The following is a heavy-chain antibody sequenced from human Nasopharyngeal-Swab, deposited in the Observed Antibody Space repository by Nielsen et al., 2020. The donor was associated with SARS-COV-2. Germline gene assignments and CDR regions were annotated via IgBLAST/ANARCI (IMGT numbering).Heavy chain of an antibody. J-gene: IGHJ3*02. CDR3: ARSGGVGIVAFDM. CDR1: GYTFTDYS. D-gene: IGHD2-8*02. Sequence: ASVKVSCKASGYTFTDYSTHWVRQVPGQGLEWMGRINPNSGDTNYAQKFQGRLTMTRDTSISTAYMELSGLRSDDTVVYYCARSGGVGIVAFDMWGQGTMVTVSS. CDR2: INPNSGDT. V-gene: IGHV1-2*05.